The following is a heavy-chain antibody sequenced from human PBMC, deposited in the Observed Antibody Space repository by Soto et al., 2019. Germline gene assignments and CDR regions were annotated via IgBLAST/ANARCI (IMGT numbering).Heavy chain of an antibody. Sequence: PGESLKISCKGSGYSFTSYWIGWVRQMPGKGLEWMGIIYPGDSDTRYSPSFQGQVTISADKSISTAYLQWSSLKASDTAMYYCARLENYDSSDPTHPRRFNYYYGMDVWGQGTTVTVSS. CDR1: GYSFTSYW. J-gene: IGHJ6*02. CDR2: IYPGDSDT. D-gene: IGHD3-22*01. V-gene: IGHV5-51*01. CDR3: ARLENYDSSDPTHPRRFNYYYGMDV.